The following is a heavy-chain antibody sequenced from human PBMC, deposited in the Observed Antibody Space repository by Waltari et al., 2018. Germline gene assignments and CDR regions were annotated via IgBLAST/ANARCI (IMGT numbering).Heavy chain of an antibody. CDR2: IYSSGST. Sequence: QVKLQESGPGLLKPSETLSLTCTVSGDSISRHYCSWIRQPPGKGLEWIGYIYSSGSTDYNPSLKTRVAISLDTSKNHFSLKLSSVTATDTAIYYCARHVNYYFDYWGQGMLVTVSS. V-gene: IGHV4-59*08. CDR3: ARHVNYYFDY. J-gene: IGHJ4*02. CDR1: GDSISRHY.